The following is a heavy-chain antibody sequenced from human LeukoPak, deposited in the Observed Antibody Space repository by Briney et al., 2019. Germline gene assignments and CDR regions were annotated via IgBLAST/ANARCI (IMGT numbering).Heavy chain of an antibody. CDR1: GGSISSYY. CDR2: IYTSGST. V-gene: IGHV4-4*07. J-gene: IGHJ4*02. Sequence: SETLSLTCTVSGGSISSYYWSWIRQPAGKGLEWIGRIYTSGSTNYNPSLKSRVTMSVDTSKNQFSLKLSSVTAADTAVYYCASTLRLGELSFSAFGYWGQGTLVTVSS. CDR3: ASTLRLGELSFSAFGY. D-gene: IGHD3-16*02.